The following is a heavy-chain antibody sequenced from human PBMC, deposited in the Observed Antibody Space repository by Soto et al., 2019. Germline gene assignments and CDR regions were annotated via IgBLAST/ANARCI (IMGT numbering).Heavy chain of an antibody. CDR2: MYHSGST. CDR1: GGSIGGGGYS. Sequence: SETLSLTCAVSGGSIGGGGYSWSWIRQPPGKGLEWIGYMYHSGSTYYNPSLKSRVTISIDRSKNQFSLKLSSVTSLRVEDTAVYYCVKQTGSGSYFNVGSGGHFDYWGQGTLVTVSS. CDR3: VKQTGSGSYFNVGSGGHFDY. J-gene: IGHJ4*02. D-gene: IGHD3-10*01. V-gene: IGHV4-30-2*02.